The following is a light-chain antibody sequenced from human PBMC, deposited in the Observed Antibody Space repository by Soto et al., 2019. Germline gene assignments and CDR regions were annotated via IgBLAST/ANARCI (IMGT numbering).Light chain of an antibody. V-gene: IGLV2-14*01. CDR1: SSDVGAYNY. Sequence: QSALTQPASVSGSPGQSITISCTGTSSDVGAYNYVSWYQQHPGKAPKLMIYEVSNRPSGVSHRFSGSKSGSTASLTISGLQAEDEAGYYCSSYTSTYTYVFGTGTKV. CDR3: SSYTSTYTYV. CDR2: EVS. J-gene: IGLJ1*01.